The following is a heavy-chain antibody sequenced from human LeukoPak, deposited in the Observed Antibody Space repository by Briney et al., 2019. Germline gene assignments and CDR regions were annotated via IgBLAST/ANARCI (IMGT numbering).Heavy chain of an antibody. V-gene: IGHV1-8*01. Sequence: ASVKVSCKASGYTFTSYDINWVQQATGQGLEWMGWMNPNSGNTGYAQKFQGRVTMTRNTSISTAYMELSSLRSEDTAVYYCTRGYGRGMWFDPWGQGTLVTVSS. J-gene: IGHJ5*02. CDR3: TRGYGRGMWFDP. CDR1: GYTFTSYD. D-gene: IGHD3-16*01. CDR2: MNPNSGNT.